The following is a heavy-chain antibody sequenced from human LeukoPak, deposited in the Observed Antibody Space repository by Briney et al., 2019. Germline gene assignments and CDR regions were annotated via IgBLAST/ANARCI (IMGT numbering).Heavy chain of an antibody. V-gene: IGHV3-21*01. J-gene: IGHJ4*02. D-gene: IGHD4-17*01. CDR1: GFTVSSNE. Sequence: GGSLRLSCAASGFTVSSNEMSWVRQAPGKGLEWVSSISSSSSYIYYADSVKGRSTISRDNAKNSLYLQMNSLRAEDTAVYYCARSDYGDPRSPNDYWGQGTLVTVSS. CDR3: ARSDYGDPRSPNDY. CDR2: ISSSSSYI.